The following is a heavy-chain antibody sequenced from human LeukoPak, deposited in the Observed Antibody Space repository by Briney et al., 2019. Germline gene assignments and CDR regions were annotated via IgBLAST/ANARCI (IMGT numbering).Heavy chain of an antibody. V-gene: IGHV1-69*04. D-gene: IGHD3-10*01. CDR2: IIPILGIA. CDR3: ARVTSYGSGTVWGAFDI. J-gene: IGHJ3*02. CDR1: GGTFSSYA. Sequence: ASVKVSCKASGGTFSSYAISWVRQAPGQGLEWMGRIIPILGIAIYAQKFQGRVTITADKSTSTAYMELSSLRSEDTAVYYCARVTSYGSGTVWGAFDIWGQGTMVTVSS.